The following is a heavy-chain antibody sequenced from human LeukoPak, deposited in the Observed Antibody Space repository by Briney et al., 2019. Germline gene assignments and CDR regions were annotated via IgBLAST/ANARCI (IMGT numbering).Heavy chain of an antibody. CDR3: ARTPEVFYYDSGRRYSFYYMDV. Sequence: HGESLKISCKGSGYSFTNYWIGWVRQMPGKGLEWIGIINPGDSDTRYSPSFQGQVTISADKSITTAYLQWSSLKASDTAIYYCARTPEVFYYDSGRRYSFYYMDVWGKGTTLTVSS. D-gene: IGHD3-16*01. J-gene: IGHJ6*03. V-gene: IGHV5-51*01. CDR1: GYSFTNYW. CDR2: INPGDSDT.